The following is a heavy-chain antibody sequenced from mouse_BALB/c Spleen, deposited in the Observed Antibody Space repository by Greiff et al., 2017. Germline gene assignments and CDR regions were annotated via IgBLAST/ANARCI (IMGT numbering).Heavy chain of an antibody. CDR3: ARRGLITTVVASRYFDV. D-gene: IGHD1-1*01. CDR1: GFAFSSYD. J-gene: IGHJ1*01. Sequence: EVQGVESGGGLVKPGGSLKLSCAASGFAFSSYDMSWVRQTPEKRLEWVAYISSGGGSTYYPDTVKGRFTISRDNAKNTLYLQMSSLKSEDTAMYYCARRGLITTVVASRYFDVWGAGTTVTVSS. CDR2: ISSGGGST. V-gene: IGHV5-12-1*01.